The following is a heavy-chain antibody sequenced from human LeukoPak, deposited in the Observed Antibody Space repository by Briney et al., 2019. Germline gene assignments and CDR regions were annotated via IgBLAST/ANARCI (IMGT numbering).Heavy chain of an antibody. CDR1: GFTLSSYA. V-gene: IGHV3-23*01. D-gene: IGHD3-22*01. J-gene: IGHJ4*02. CDR2: ICGSGNRT. CDR3: AKAPTKEEEWLLLNYFGY. Sequence: GGSLRLSCVGSGFTLSSYAMSWVRQAPGKGLEWVSDICGSGNRTYYADSVKGRFNISRDNSKNTLYLQMNTLTAKDTAVYYCAKAPTKEEEWLLLNYFGYWGQGTLVTVSS.